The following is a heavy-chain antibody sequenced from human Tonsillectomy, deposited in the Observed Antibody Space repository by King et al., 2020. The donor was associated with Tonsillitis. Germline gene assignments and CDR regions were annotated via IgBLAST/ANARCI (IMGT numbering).Heavy chain of an antibody. J-gene: IGHJ4*02. CDR2: ISWNSGSI. D-gene: IGHD6-13*01. Sequence: VQLVESGGGLIQPGRSLRLSCAASGFTFDDYAMHWVRQTPGKGLEWVSGISWNSGSISYADSVKGRFIISRDNAKNSLYLQMNSLRAEDTALYYCAKDRQPLSSGIAAACTFDYWGQGTLVTVSS. CDR3: AKDRQPLSSGIAAACTFDY. CDR1: GFTFDDYA. V-gene: IGHV3-9*01.